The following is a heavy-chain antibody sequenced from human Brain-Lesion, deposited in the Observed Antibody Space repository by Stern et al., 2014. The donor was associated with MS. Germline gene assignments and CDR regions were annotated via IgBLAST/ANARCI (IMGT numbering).Heavy chain of an antibody. CDR1: GGSISSSNW. CDR2: IYHSGGT. CDR3: ARELPDLNAFDI. Sequence: QLQLQESGPGLVKPSGTLSLTCAVSGGSISSSNWWSWVRPSPGKGLEWIGEIYHSGGTKYSPSFESRVIISVDKSKNQFSRKLSYVTAADTAVYYCARELPDLNAFDIWGQGTMVTVSS. V-gene: IGHV4-4*02. J-gene: IGHJ3*02. D-gene: IGHD1-14*01.